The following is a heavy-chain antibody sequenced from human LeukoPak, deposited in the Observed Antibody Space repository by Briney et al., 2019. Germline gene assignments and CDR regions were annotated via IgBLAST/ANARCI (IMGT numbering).Heavy chain of an antibody. V-gene: IGHV3-7*01. D-gene: IGHD3-9*01. CDR1: GFTFSSYW. CDR3: ARDVPYYDILTGLDY. J-gene: IGHJ4*02. Sequence: SGGSLRLSCAASGFTFSSYWMSWVRQAPGKGLEWVANIKQDGSEKYYVDSVKGRFTISRDNAKNSLYLQMNSLRAEDTAVYYCARDVPYYDILTGLDYWGQGTLVTVSS. CDR2: IKQDGSEK.